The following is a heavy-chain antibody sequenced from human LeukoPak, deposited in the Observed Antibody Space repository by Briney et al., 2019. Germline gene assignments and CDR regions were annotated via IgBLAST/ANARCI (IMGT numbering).Heavy chain of an antibody. CDR3: AKAENYYGSRGSDY. J-gene: IGHJ4*02. Sequence: GGSLRLFCAASGFTFSSYAMSWVRQAPGKGLEWVSAISGSGGSTYYADSVKGRFTISRDNSKNTLYLQMNSLRAEDTAVYYCAKAENYYGSRGSDYWGQGTLVTVSS. CDR2: ISGSGGST. CDR1: GFTFSSYA. D-gene: IGHD3-10*01. V-gene: IGHV3-23*01.